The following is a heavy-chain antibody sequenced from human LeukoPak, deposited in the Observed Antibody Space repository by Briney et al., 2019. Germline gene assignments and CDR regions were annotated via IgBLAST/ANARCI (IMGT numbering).Heavy chain of an antibody. CDR1: GFTFKNYA. CDR2: ISGSGDTT. Sequence: EGSLRLSCVASGFTFKNYAMTWVRQAPGKGLEWVSGISGSGDTTYYADSGKGRFTISRDNSKNTLYLQMTNPRADDTAVYYCANAGSDTMRGYWGQGTPVTVSS. V-gene: IGHV3-23*01. J-gene: IGHJ4*02. D-gene: IGHD3-22*01. CDR3: ANAGSDTMRGY.